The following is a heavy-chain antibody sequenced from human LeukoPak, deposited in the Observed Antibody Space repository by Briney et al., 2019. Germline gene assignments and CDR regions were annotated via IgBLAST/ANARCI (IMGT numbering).Heavy chain of an antibody. D-gene: IGHD2-8*01. J-gene: IGHJ5*02. CDR3: ARGLNGGRWYDP. CDR1: GGSFSGYY. CDR2: INHSGST. Sequence: PSETLSLTCAVYGGSFSGYYWSWIRQPPGKGLEWIGEINHSGSTNYNPSLKSRVTISVDTSKNQLSLKLSSVTAADTAVYYCARGLNGGRWYDPWGQGTLVTVSS. V-gene: IGHV4-34*01.